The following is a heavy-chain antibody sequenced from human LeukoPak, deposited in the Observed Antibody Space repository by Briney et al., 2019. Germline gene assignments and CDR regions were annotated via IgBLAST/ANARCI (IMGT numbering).Heavy chain of an antibody. V-gene: IGHV4-34*01. CDR1: GGSFSGYY. J-gene: IGHJ4*02. CDR2: INHSGST. D-gene: IGHD3-10*01. CDR3: ARGGYYGSGSYYPYHY. Sequence: SETLSLTCAVYGGSFSGYYWSWIRHPPGKGLELIGEINHSGSTNYNPSLKSQVTISVDTSKNQFSLKLSSVTAADTAVYYCARGGYYGSGSYYPYHYWGQGTLVTVSS.